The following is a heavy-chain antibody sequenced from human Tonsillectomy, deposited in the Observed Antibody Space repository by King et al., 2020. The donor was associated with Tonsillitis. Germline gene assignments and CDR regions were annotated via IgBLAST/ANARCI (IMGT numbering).Heavy chain of an antibody. D-gene: IGHD3-10*01. J-gene: IGHJ4*02. Sequence: EVQLVESGGGLVQPGGSLRLSCAASGFTFSNYAMSWVXXAPGKGXXWXXXXXXXSXXTXXADSVXXRLTISRNXXKNXLYLQMXSLRAGDTAGYYCAKPLSGTYYGFEYWGQGTLVTVSS. CDR3: AKPLSGTYYGFEY. V-gene: IGHV3-23*04. CDR1: GFTFSNYA. CDR2: XXXXSXXT.